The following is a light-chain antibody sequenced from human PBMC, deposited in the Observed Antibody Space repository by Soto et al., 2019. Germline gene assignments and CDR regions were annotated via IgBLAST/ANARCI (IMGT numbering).Light chain of an antibody. CDR3: QSYDSSLSGWV. CDR2: GNS. V-gene: IGLV1-40*01. J-gene: IGLJ3*02. Sequence: QSVLTQPPSVSGAPGQRVTISCTGSSSNIGAGYDVHWYQQLPGTAPKLLIYGNSNRPSGVPDRFYGSKSGTSASLAITGLQAADEADYYCQSYDSSLSGWVFGGGTKLTV. CDR1: SSNIGAGYD.